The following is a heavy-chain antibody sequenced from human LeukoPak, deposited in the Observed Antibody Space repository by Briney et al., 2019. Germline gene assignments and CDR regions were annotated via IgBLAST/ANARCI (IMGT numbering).Heavy chain of an antibody. CDR3: AREMVRPGGAKDDY. J-gene: IGHJ4*02. V-gene: IGHV4-34*01. CDR1: GGSFSGYY. D-gene: IGHD3-10*01. Sequence: PSETLSLTCAVYGGSFSGYYWSWIRQPPGKGLEWIGEINHSGSTNYNPSLKSRVTISVDTSKSQFSPKLSSVTAADTAVYYCAREMVRPGGAKDDYWGQGTLVTVSS. CDR2: INHSGST.